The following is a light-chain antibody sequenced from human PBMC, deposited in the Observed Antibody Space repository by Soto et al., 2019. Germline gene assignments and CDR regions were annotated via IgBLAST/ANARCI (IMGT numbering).Light chain of an antibody. J-gene: IGKJ1*01. CDR2: GAS. CDR3: QEYKSSVT. CDR1: QRVDTTF. V-gene: IGKV3-20*01. Sequence: DMVLTQSPGSLSLSPGQRATLSCRASQRVDTTFFAWYQKKPGQAPMLLIYGASKGATGLPDRFSGSGSGTEFTLIISSLEPEDFAMYYCQEYKSSVTFGQGTKVEIK.